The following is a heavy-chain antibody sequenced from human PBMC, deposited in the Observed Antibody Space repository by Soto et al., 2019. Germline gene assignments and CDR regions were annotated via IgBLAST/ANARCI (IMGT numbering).Heavy chain of an antibody. D-gene: IGHD6-19*01. J-gene: IGHJ4*02. V-gene: IGHV3-66*01. Sequence: EVQLVESGGGLVQPGGSLRLSCAASGFTVSSNYMSWVRQAPGKGLEWVSVIYSGGSTYYADSVKGRYTISRDNSKNTRYLQMNSLSVEDTAVYYCARDLPVSGTSGYYWGEGTLVTVSS. CDR3: ARDLPVSGTSGYY. CDR2: IYSGGST. CDR1: GFTVSSNY.